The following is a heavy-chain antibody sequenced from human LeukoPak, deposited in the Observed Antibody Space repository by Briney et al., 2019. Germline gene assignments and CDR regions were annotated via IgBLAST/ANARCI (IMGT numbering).Heavy chain of an antibody. V-gene: IGHV1-18*01. CDR1: GYTFTSYG. J-gene: IGHJ4*02. CDR3: ARDLYYYASGSYAPPAY. D-gene: IGHD3-10*01. CDR2: ISAYNGNT. Sequence: ASVKVSCKASGYTFTSYGISWVRQAPGQGLEWMGWISAYNGNTNYAQKLQGRVTMTTDTSTSTAYMELRSLRSDDTAVYYCARDLYYYASGSYAPPAYWGQGARVTVSS.